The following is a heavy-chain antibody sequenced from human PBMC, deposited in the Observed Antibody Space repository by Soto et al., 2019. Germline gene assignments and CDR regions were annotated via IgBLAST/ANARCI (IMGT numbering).Heavy chain of an antibody. CDR1: GYTLTELS. Sequence: ASVKVSCKVSGYTLTELSMHWVRQAPGKGLEWMGGFDPEDGETIYAQKFQGRVTMTEDTSTDTAYMELSSLRSEDTAVYYCAKAIAVAGYFDPWGQGTLVTVSS. D-gene: IGHD6-19*01. CDR2: FDPEDGET. CDR3: AKAIAVAGYFDP. V-gene: IGHV1-24*01. J-gene: IGHJ5*02.